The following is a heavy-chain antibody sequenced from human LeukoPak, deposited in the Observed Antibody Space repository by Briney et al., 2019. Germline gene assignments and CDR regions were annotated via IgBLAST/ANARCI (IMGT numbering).Heavy chain of an antibody. CDR2: IIPIFGTA. Sequence: GASVKVSCKASGGTFSSYAISWVRQAPGQGLEWMGGIIPIFGTANYAQKFQGRVTITADESTSTAYMELSSLRSEDTAVYYCAREDTDYDSEFDYRGQGTLVTVSS. J-gene: IGHJ4*02. CDR3: AREDTDYDSEFDY. D-gene: IGHD5-12*01. V-gene: IGHV1-69*13. CDR1: GGTFSSYA.